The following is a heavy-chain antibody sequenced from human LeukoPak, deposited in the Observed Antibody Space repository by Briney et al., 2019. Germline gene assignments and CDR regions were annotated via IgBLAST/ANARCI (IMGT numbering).Heavy chain of an antibody. J-gene: IGHJ4*02. V-gene: IGHV3-7*01. D-gene: IGHD2-2*01. CDR2: IKQDGSAK. Sequence: GGSLRLSCTASGFTFSDYWMTWVRQAPGKGLEWVANIKQDGSAKYYVDSVKGRFTISRDNAKDSLYLQMDSLRVEDTATYYCARWRGSTSERSDYWGQGTLVTVSS. CDR3: ARWRGSTSERSDY. CDR1: GFTFSDYW.